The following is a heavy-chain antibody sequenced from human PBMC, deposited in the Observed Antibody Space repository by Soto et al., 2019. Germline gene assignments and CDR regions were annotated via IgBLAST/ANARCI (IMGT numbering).Heavy chain of an antibody. CDR3: ARGDIVVVVAAKDYYYGMDV. D-gene: IGHD2-15*01. CDR1: GGSFNGYY. CDR2: INHSGST. J-gene: IGHJ6*02. Sequence: PSETLSLTCAVYGGSFNGYYWSWIRQPPGKGLEWIGEINHSGSTNYNPSLKSRVTISVDTSKNQFSLKLSSVTAADTAVYYCARGDIVVVVAAKDYYYGMDVWGQGTTVTVSS. V-gene: IGHV4-34*01.